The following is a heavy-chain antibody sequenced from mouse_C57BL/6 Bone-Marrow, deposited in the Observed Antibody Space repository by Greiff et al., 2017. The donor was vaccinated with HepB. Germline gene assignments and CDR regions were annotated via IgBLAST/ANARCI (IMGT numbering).Heavy chain of an antibody. J-gene: IGHJ2*01. V-gene: IGHV1-64*01. Sequence: VQLQQPGAELVKPGASVKLSCKASGYTFTSYWMHWVKQRPGQGLEWIGMIHPNSGSTNYNEKFKSKATLTVDKSSSTAYMQLSSLTSEDSAVYYGAREGGIYYGVFDYWGQGTTLTVSS. CDR3: AREGGIYYGVFDY. D-gene: IGHD2-1*01. CDR1: GYTFTSYW. CDR2: IHPNSGST.